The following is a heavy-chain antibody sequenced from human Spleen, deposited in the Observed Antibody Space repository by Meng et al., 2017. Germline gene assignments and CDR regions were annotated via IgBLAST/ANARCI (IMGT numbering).Heavy chain of an antibody. CDR3: ARAGKGNYYDTNGFPLRFDY. D-gene: IGHD3-22*01. J-gene: IGHJ4*02. V-gene: IGHV1-69*13. Sequence: SVKVSCKASGGTFSTYAINWVRQAPGQGPEWMGGIIPLFGIPNYAQEFRGRVTITADESTSTAYMELSSLRSEDTAVYYCARAGKGNYYDTNGFPLRFDYWGQGTLVTVSS. CDR1: GGTFSTYA. CDR2: IIPLFGIP.